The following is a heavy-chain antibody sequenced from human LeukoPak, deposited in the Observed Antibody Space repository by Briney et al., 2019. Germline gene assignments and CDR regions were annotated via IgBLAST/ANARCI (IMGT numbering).Heavy chain of an antibody. CDR2: INPSGGSA. CDR1: GYTLTNCF. D-gene: IGHD4-17*01. CDR3: AREGGYGDCYFDY. V-gene: IGHV1-46*01. Sequence: ASVKVSCKASGYTLTNCFMHWVRQAPGQGLEWMGIINPSGGSASYAQKFQGRVTMTRETSTSTVYMELSSLRSEDTAVYYCAREGGYGDCYFDYWGQGTLVTVSS. J-gene: IGHJ4*02.